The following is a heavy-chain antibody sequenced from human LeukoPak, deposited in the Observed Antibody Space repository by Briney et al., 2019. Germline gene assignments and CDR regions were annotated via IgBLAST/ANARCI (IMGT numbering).Heavy chain of an antibody. D-gene: IGHD3-22*01. Sequence: ASVKVSCXASGYTFTSYDINWVRQATGQGLEWLGWMSPNSGNTGYAQKFQGRVTMTRDTSISTAYMWLSSRRSEDTAVYYCARGFDGSGYFVDHWGQGTLVTVSS. J-gene: IGHJ4*02. CDR2: MSPNSGNT. V-gene: IGHV1-8*01. CDR1: GYTFTSYD. CDR3: ARGFDGSGYFVDH.